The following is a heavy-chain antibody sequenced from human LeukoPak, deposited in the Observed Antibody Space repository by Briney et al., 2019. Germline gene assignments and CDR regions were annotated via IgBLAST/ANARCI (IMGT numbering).Heavy chain of an antibody. Sequence: SETLSLTCTVSGGSISSYYWSWIRQPPGKGLEWIGYIYYSGSTNYNPPLKSRVTISVDTSKNQFSLKLSSVTAADTAVYYCARSLPAAGSPFDYWGQGTLVTVSS. CDR1: GGSISSYY. D-gene: IGHD2-2*01. CDR3: ARSLPAAGSPFDY. V-gene: IGHV4-59*01. J-gene: IGHJ4*02. CDR2: IYYSGST.